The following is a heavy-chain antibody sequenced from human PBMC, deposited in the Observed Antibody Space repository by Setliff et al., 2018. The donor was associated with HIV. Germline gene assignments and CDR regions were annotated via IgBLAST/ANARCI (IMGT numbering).Heavy chain of an antibody. V-gene: IGHV4-4*07. Sequence: SDTLSLTCNVSGASTGSSVFSWNWVRQPAGKGLEWIGRMSASGGTTYTPSLKGRVSMSRDTSRNEFYLRLSSVTAADTAIYYCTRETPIPSRLFYYMDVWGKGTTVTVSS. CDR1: GASTGSSVFS. CDR3: TRETPIPSRLFYYMDV. CDR2: MSASGGT. D-gene: IGHD2-21*02. J-gene: IGHJ6*03.